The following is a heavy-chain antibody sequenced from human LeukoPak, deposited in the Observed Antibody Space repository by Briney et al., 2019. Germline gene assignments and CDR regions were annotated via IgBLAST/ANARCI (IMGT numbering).Heavy chain of an antibody. D-gene: IGHD3-3*01. V-gene: IGHV4-30-2*01. CDR2: IYHSGST. J-gene: IGHJ5*02. CDR1: GGSISSGGYS. CDR3: ARSDYDFWSGYGGFDP. Sequence: SETLSLTCAVSGGSISSGGYSWSWIRQPPGKGLEWIGYIYHSGSTYYNPSLKSRVTISVDRSKNQFSLKLSSVTAADTAVYYCARSDYDFWSGYGGFDPWGQGTLVTVSS.